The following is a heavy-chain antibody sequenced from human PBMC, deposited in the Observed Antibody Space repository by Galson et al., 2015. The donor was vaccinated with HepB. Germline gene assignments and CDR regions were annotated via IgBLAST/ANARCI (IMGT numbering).Heavy chain of an antibody. J-gene: IGHJ6*02. D-gene: IGHD7-27*01. CDR2: IFSNDEK. CDR1: GFSLSNARMG. V-gene: IGHV2-26*01. CDR3: ARPRTGDRQDYGMDV. Sequence: PALVKPTQTLTLTCTVSGFSLSNARMGVSWIRQPPGKALEWLAHIFSNDEKSYSTSLKSRLTISKDTSKSQVVLTMTNMDPVDTATYYCARPRTGDRQDYGMDVWGQGTTVTVSS.